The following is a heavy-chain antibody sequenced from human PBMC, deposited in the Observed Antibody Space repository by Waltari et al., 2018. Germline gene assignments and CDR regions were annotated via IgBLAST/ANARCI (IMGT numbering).Heavy chain of an antibody. CDR3: AASGYSSGWDFDY. CDR1: VFTVRGNY. D-gene: IGHD6-19*01. Sequence: QLVETGGGLIQPGGSLRLFCPPSVFTVRGNYMTWVRQAPGKGLECVSIIYSGGSTYYADSVKGRFTISRDNSKNMLYLQLNSLRAEDMAVYYCAASGYSSGWDFDYWGQGTLVTVSS. V-gene: IGHV3-53*02. CDR2: IYSGGST. J-gene: IGHJ4*02.